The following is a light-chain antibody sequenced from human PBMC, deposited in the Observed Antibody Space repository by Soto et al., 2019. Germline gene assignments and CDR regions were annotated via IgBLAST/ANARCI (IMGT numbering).Light chain of an antibody. CDR2: GAS. CDR1: QSVSTT. J-gene: IGKJ5*01. CDR3: QQYNDWPRT. Sequence: VVLTQSPATLAVAPVQGASLSCRASQSVSTTVAWYHQKPGQAPRLLVYGASTRATGIPARFSGSASGTEFTLTISSLQSEDFAVYYCQQYNDWPRTFGQGTRLEIK. V-gene: IGKV3-15*01.